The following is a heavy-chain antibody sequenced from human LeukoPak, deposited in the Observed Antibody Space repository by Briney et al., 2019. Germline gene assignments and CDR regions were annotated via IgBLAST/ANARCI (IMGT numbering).Heavy chain of an antibody. CDR2: INHSGST. J-gene: IGHJ5*02. V-gene: IGHV4-34*01. CDR1: GGSFSGYY. D-gene: IGHD3-10*01. CDR3: ARSGSGLWFGEFLTKSWFDP. Sequence: SETLSLTCAVYGGSFSGYYWSWIRQPPGNGLEWIGEINHSGSTNYNPSLKSRVTISVDTSKNQFSLKLSSVTAADTAVYYCARSGSGLWFGEFLTKSWFDPWGQGTLVTVSS.